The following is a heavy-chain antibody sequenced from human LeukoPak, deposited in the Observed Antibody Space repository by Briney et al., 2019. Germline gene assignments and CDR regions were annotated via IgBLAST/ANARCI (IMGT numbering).Heavy chain of an antibody. J-gene: IGHJ6*03. Sequence: PGGSLRLSCAASGFTFSSYGMHWVRQAPGKGLEGVAFIRYDGSNKYYADSVKGRFTISRDNSKNTLYLQMNSLRAEDTAVYYCAKDGGGYYPSYYYYMDVWGKGTTVTISS. CDR1: GFTFSSYG. CDR2: IRYDGSNK. CDR3: AKDGGGYYPSYYYYMDV. D-gene: IGHD3-22*01. V-gene: IGHV3-30*02.